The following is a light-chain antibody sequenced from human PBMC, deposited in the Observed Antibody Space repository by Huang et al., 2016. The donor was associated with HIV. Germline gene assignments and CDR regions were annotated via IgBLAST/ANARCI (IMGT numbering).Light chain of an antibody. CDR2: SAT. J-gene: IGKJ1*01. CDR1: HNINSN. Sequence: DIQMTQSPSSLSASIGDRVTMTCRASHNINSNLNWYKQKPGKAPKLLIFSATYLASGVPSRFSGSGSGTHFTLTINGLQPEDLATYFCQQSQNTPWTFGQGARLEIK. V-gene: IGKV1-39*01. CDR3: QQSQNTPWT.